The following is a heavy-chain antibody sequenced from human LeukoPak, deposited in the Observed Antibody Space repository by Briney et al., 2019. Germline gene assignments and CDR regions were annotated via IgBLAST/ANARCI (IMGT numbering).Heavy chain of an antibody. V-gene: IGHV3-23*01. Sequence: PGGSLRLSCAASGFSFTNFAMSWVRQAPGRGLEWVSVISGSGARTYYADSVKGRFTISRDNSKNTLFLQMNGLRAEDTAVYYCAKDPVDYWGQGTLVTVSS. J-gene: IGHJ4*02. CDR1: GFSFTNFA. CDR2: ISGSGART. CDR3: AKDPVDY.